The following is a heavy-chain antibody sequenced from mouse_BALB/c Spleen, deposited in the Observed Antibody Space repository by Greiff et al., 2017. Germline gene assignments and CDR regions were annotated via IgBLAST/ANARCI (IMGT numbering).Heavy chain of an antibody. V-gene: IGHV4-1*02. CDR1: GFDFSRYW. CDR3: ARRWPSFSYYAMDY. Sequence: EVKLMESGGGLVQPGGSLKLSCAASGFDFSRYWMSWVRQAPGKGLEWIGEINPDSSTINYTPSLKDKFIISRDNAKNTLYLQMSKVRSEDTALYYCARRWPSFSYYAMDYWGQGTSVTVSS. CDR2: INPDSSTI. J-gene: IGHJ4*01. D-gene: IGHD2-3*01.